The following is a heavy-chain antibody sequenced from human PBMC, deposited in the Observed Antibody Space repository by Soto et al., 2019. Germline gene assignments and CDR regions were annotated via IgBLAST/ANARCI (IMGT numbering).Heavy chain of an antibody. D-gene: IGHD3-9*01. V-gene: IGHV4-4*02. J-gene: IGHJ4*02. CDR2: IYHSGSI. CDR1: GGSISSNNW. Sequence: PSETLSLTCAVSGGSISSNNWWSWVRQPPGKGLEWIGEIYHSGSINYNVSLKSRVTISVDKSKNQFSLKVSSVTAADTAVYYCASKKNYILTTYPFDCWGQGTLVTVSS. CDR3: ASKKNYILTTYPFDC.